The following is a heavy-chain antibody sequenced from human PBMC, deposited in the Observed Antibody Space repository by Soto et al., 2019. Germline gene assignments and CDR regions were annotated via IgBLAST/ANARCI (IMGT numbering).Heavy chain of an antibody. CDR2: IHPSGGGS. D-gene: IGHD6-6*01. Sequence: ASVKVCCKPSGYSLNTYYLHWVRQAPGQGLEWMGIIHPSGGGSTYAQKFLGRVTMTRDTSTSTVFMELSSLRSEDTAVYYCARGYSSSVPISLFAYWGQGTLVTVSS. CDR1: GYSLNTYY. V-gene: IGHV1-46*02. CDR3: ARGYSSSVPISLFAY. J-gene: IGHJ4*02.